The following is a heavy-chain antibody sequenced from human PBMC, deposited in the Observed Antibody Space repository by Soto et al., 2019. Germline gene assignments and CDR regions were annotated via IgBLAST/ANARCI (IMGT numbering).Heavy chain of an antibody. CDR2: ISSSSSHI. Sequence: GSLRLSCAASGFTFSTYIMNWVRQAPGKGLEWVSSISSSSSHIYYADSVKGRFTISRDNAKNSLYLQMNSLRAEDTTVYYCARDNYDSSGYYLGWGHGTLVTSSS. CDR3: ARDNYDSSGYYLG. D-gene: IGHD3-22*01. V-gene: IGHV3-21*01. CDR1: GFTFSTYI. J-gene: IGHJ4*01.